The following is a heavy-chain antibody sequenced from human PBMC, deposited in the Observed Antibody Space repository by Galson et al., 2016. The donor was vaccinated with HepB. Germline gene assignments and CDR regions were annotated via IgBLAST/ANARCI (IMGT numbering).Heavy chain of an antibody. CDR3: ARRLDTQGRIGGWAWGMDV. CDR1: GFTFNSYW. D-gene: IGHD3-10*01. V-gene: IGHV3-7*01. J-gene: IGHJ6*02. CDR2: INQGGSDR. Sequence: SLRLSCAASGFTFNSYWMSWVRQAPGKGLEWLANINQGGSDRKYVASVMGRFTISRDNAKNSLYLQMKRLTTEDTAVYFCARRLDTQGRIGGWAWGMDVWGQGTTFTVSS.